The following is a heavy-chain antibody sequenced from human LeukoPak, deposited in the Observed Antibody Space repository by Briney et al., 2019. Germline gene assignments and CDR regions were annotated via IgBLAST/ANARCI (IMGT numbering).Heavy chain of an antibody. Sequence: ASVKVSCKASGYTFNTYDIHWVRQAAGQGLEWMGWVNPNSGNSGYEQKFQGRVTITMNTSITTAYLGLDNLTSEDTAVYYCARPYCSSKTYKRWFDPWGQGTLVTVSA. D-gene: IGHD2-2*01. V-gene: IGHV1-8*03. CDR1: GYTFNTYD. CDR2: VNPNSGNS. CDR3: ARPYCSSKTYKRWFDP. J-gene: IGHJ5*02.